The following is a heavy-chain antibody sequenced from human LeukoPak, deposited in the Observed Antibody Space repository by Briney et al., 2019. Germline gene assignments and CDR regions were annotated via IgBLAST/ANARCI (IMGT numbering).Heavy chain of an antibody. CDR2: INPNSGGT. V-gene: IGHV1-2*02. J-gene: IGHJ5*02. D-gene: IGHD4-23*01. Sequence: ASVKVSCKASGYTFTGYYMHWVRQAPGQGLEWMGWINPNSGGTNYAQKFQGRVTMTRDTSISTAYMELSRLRSDDTAVYYCARSSPGGYGGNRRFDPWGQGTLVTVSS. CDR3: ARSSPGGYGGNRRFDP. CDR1: GYTFTGYY.